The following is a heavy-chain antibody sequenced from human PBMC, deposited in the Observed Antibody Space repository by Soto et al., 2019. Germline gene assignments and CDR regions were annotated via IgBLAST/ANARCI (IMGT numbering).Heavy chain of an antibody. CDR3: ARGRGGTYDAFDI. V-gene: IGHV4-59*01. J-gene: IGHJ3*02. CDR1: GGSISSYF. D-gene: IGHD1-26*01. Sequence: SETLSLTCGVSGGSISSYFWSWIRQSPGKGLEWIGYVFYSGATNYNPSLKGRVTMSVDTSNNRFSLKLTSVTAADTAVYFCARGRGGTYDAFDIWGQGTMVTVSS. CDR2: VFYSGAT.